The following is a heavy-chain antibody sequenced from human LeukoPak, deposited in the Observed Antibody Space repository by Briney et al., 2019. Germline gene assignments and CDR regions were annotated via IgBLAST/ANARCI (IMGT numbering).Heavy chain of an antibody. V-gene: IGHV4-30-4*01. CDR1: GSSISSGDYY. CDR3: ASYGDTEAHYYYYGMDV. D-gene: IGHD4-17*01. Sequence: SETLSLTCTVSGSSISSGDYYWSWIRQPPGKGLEWIGYIYYSGSTYYNPSLKSRVTISVDTSKNQFSLKLSSVTAADTAVYYCASYGDTEAHYYYYGMDVWGKGTTVTVSS. CDR2: IYYSGST. J-gene: IGHJ6*04.